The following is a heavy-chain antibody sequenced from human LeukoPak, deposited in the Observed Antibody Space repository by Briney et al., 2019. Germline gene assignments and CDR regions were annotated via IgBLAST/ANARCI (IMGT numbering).Heavy chain of an antibody. J-gene: IGHJ4*02. CDR3: ARVTVAVGNAFDY. CDR2: INPSGGST. V-gene: IGHV1-46*01. Sequence: ASVKVSCKASGYTFTSYYIHWVRQAPGQGLEWMGVINPSGGSTSYAQKFQGRVTVTRDTSTSAVYMELSSLRSEDTAVYYCARVTVAVGNAFDYWGQGALVTVSS. D-gene: IGHD6-13*01. CDR1: GYTFTSYY.